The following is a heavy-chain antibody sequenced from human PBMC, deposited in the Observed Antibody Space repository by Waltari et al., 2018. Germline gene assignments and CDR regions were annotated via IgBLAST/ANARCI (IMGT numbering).Heavy chain of an antibody. CDR1: GGSISSGNW. D-gene: IGHD5-12*01. V-gene: IGHV4-4*02. CDR3: ARDRGLRGGYDS. J-gene: IGHJ5*02. Sequence: QVQLQESGPGLVKPSGTLSLTCVVYGGSISSGNWWSWVRQPPGKGLEWIGEIYHSGSTNYNPSLKSRPSISLDKSKNQFSLNLSSVTAADTAVYYCARDRGLRGGYDSWGQGTLVTVSS. CDR2: IYHSGST.